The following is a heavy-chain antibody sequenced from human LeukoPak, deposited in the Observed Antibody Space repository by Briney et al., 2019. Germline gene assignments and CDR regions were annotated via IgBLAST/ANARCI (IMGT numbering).Heavy chain of an antibody. Sequence: ASVKVSCKTSGYTFTKYGISWVRPAPGQGPEWMGWISVYDGNTNYAQKLQDRLTLTTDTSTDTAHMELRSLRSDDTAVYYCVRARGDRSGYYRYWGQGTLVTVSS. CDR3: VRARGDRSGYYRY. J-gene: IGHJ4*02. CDR2: ISVYDGNT. CDR1: GYTFTKYG. V-gene: IGHV1-18*01. D-gene: IGHD3-22*01.